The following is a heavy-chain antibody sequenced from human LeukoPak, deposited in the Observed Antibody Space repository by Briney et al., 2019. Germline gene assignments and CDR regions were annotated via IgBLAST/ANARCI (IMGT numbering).Heavy chain of an antibody. CDR3: ARGAVVPAAIQD. D-gene: IGHD2-2*01. J-gene: IGHJ4*02. V-gene: IGHV3-30-3*01. CDR1: GFTFSTYS. CDR2: ISYDANKK. Sequence: GGSLRLSCTASGFTFSTYSVHWVRQAPGKGLQWVAAISYDANKKDYADSVKGRFTISRDNSKNTLYLQMNSLRAEDTAVYYCARGAVVPAAIQDWGQGTLVTVSS.